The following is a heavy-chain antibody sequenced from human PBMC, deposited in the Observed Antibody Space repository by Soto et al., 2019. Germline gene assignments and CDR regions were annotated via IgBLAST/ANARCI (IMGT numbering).Heavy chain of an antibody. CDR2: ISGSGGST. J-gene: IGHJ4*02. D-gene: IGHD2-15*01. V-gene: IGHV3-23*01. Sequence: GGSLRLSCAASGFTFSSYAMSWVRQAPGKGLEWVSAISGSGGSTYYADSVKGRFTISRDNSKNTLYLQMNSLRAEDTAVYYCAKDHRYCSGGSCSFFDYWGQGTLVTVSS. CDR3: AKDHRYCSGGSCSFFDY. CDR1: GFTFSSYA.